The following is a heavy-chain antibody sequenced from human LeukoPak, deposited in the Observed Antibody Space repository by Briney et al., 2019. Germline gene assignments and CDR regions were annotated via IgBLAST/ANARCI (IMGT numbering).Heavy chain of an antibody. Sequence: GGSLRLSCAASGLTVSSNYTSWVRQAPGKGLEWVSSISSSSSYIYYADSVKGRFTISRDNAKNSLYLQMNSLRAEDTAVYYCARSDILTGYYASFDYWGQGTLVTVSS. D-gene: IGHD3-9*01. CDR3: ARSDILTGYYASFDY. V-gene: IGHV3-21*01. CDR1: GLTVSSNY. J-gene: IGHJ4*02. CDR2: ISSSSSYI.